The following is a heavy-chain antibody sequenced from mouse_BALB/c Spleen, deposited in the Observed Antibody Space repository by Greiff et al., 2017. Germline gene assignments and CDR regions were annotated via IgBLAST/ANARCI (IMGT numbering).Heavy chain of an antibody. CDR1: GFTFSSYA. J-gene: IGHJ2*01. D-gene: IGHD2-1*01. Sequence: EVQVVESGGGLVKPGGSLKLSCAASGFTFSSYAMSWVRQTPEKRLEWVASISSGGSTYYPDSVKGRFTISRDNARNILYLQMSSLRSEDTAMYYCARRGGNYYFDYWGQGTTLTVSS. CDR3: ARRGGNYYFDY. CDR2: ISSGGST. V-gene: IGHV5-6-5*01.